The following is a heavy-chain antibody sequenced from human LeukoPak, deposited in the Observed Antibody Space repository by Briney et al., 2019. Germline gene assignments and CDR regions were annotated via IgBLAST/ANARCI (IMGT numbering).Heavy chain of an antibody. CDR2: ISSSGSTI. J-gene: IGHJ6*02. CDR3: ARSRGYSGYDYPYGMDV. CDR1: GFTLSDYY. D-gene: IGHD5-12*01. V-gene: IGHV3-11*01. Sequence: GGSLTLSCAASGFTLSDYYMSWIRQAPGKGLEWVSYISSSGSTIYYAHSVKGRLTISRDNAKKSLYLQMTSMRAEDTAVYYCARSRGYSGYDYPYGMDVWGQGTTVTVSS.